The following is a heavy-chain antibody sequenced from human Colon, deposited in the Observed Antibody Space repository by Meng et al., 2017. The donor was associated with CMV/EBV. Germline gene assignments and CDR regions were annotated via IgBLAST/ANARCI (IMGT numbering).Heavy chain of an antibody. CDR2: VNNDGTIT. V-gene: IGHV3-74*01. CDR1: EFTLSRFW. Sequence: GGSLRLSCAASEFTLSRFWMHWVRQAPGKGLEWVSRVNNDGTITNYADSVRGRFTISRDNAASMVYLEMNSLRVDDTALYFCARGDRISAANYYYYNMDIWGQGTTVTVSS. D-gene: IGHD6-13*01. J-gene: IGHJ6*01. CDR3: ARGDRISAANYYYYNMDI.